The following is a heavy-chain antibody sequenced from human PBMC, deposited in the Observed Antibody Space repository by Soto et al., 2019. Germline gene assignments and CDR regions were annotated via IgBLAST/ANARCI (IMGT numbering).Heavy chain of an antibody. CDR2: GYDRGTS. Sequence: QVQLQESGPGLFLPSETLSLTCTVSGGSMNTYYWTWVRQPPGKGLEWFGYGYDRGTSKYTASLESRITMSLDKSRNQFSLSLSYVTAADTAVYFCARYSPPKKSFDSNPGWLDPWGQGTLVAVSS. CDR3: ARYSPPKKSFDSNPGWLDP. V-gene: IGHV4-59*01. D-gene: IGHD2-21*01. J-gene: IGHJ5*02. CDR1: GGSMNTYY.